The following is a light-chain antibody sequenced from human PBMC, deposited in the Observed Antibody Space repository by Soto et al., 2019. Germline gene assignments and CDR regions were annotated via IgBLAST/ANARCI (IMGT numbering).Light chain of an antibody. CDR1: QSISGN. CDR2: AAS. Sequence: EIVLTQSPATLSVSPGERVTLSCRASQSISGNLAWYQQKPGQSPRLLIYAASTRATGSPAMFSGSGCGIEFTLTISSLQSEDFAVYYCQQYSHWLSFGGGTRVEI. CDR3: QQYSHWLS. J-gene: IGKJ4*01. V-gene: IGKV3-15*01.